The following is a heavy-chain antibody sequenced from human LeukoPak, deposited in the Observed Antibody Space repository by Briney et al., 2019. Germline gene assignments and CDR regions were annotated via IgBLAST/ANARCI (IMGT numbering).Heavy chain of an antibody. D-gene: IGHD3-22*01. CDR2: ISTTGDT. CDR1: GFTFSSYD. Sequence: PGGSLRLSCAASGFTFSSYDMHWVRQATGKGLEWVAAISTTGDTYYPGSVKGRFTISRENAKNSLYLQMNSLRAGDTAVYYCARALYYDSSGYYLDYWGQGTLVTVSS. J-gene: IGHJ4*02. CDR3: ARALYYDSSGYYLDY. V-gene: IGHV3-13*01.